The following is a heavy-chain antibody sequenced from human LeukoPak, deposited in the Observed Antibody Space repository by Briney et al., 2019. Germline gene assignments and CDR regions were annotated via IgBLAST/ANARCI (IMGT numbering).Heavy chain of an antibody. CDR3: ARGRIPPVVPAAIRNIYYFDY. Sequence: SETLSLTCAVYGGSFSGYYWSWIRQPPGKGLEWIGEINHSGSTNYNPSLKSRVTISVDTSKNQFSLKLSSVTAADTAVYYCARGRIPPVVPAAIRNIYYFDYWGQGTLVTVSS. D-gene: IGHD2-2*01. V-gene: IGHV4-34*01. CDR2: INHSGST. CDR1: GGSFSGYY. J-gene: IGHJ4*02.